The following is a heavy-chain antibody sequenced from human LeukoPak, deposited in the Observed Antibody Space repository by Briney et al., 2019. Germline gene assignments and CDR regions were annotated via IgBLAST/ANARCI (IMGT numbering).Heavy chain of an antibody. D-gene: IGHD5-18*01. J-gene: IGHJ4*02. CDR3: AHRDTAMG. Sequence: PSETLSLTCSVSGGLITDYYWSWVRQAPGKGLEWVAGISESGRRKYYAESVKGRFTISRDIPKDTLYLQMNSLRAEDTAVYYCAHRDTAMGWGQGTLVAVSS. CDR2: ISESGRRK. CDR1: GGLITDYY. V-gene: IGHV3-23*01.